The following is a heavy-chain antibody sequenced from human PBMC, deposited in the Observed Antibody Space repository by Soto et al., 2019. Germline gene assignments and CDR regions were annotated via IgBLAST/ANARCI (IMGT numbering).Heavy chain of an antibody. Sequence: QVQLQQWGAGLLKPSETLSPTCAVYGGSVSSGRYYWSWIRQPPGKGLEWIGEMSHSGGTHFNPSRKSRVTISVYTSKNQFSLKMRSVTAADTALYYCARVERGTATTVVDAFDIWGPGTMVTVSS. J-gene: IGHJ3*02. CDR3: ARVERGTATTVVDAFDI. D-gene: IGHD1-1*01. CDR2: MSHSGGT. V-gene: IGHV4-34*01. CDR1: GGSVSSGRYY.